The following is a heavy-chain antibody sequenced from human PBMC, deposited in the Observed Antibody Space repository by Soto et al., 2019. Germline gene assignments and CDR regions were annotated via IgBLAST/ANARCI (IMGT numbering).Heavy chain of an antibody. V-gene: IGHV1-3*01. J-gene: IGHJ5*02. Sequence: ASVKVSCKASGYTFTRYAIHWVRQAPGQRLEWMGWINAGNGNTKYSQKFQDTVTITRDTSASTVYMELNSLKYEDTAVYYCARDSYFSSSSYTWFYP. CDR2: INAGNGNT. D-gene: IGHD3-3*01. CDR3: ARDSYFSSSSYTWFYP. CDR1: GYTFTRYA.